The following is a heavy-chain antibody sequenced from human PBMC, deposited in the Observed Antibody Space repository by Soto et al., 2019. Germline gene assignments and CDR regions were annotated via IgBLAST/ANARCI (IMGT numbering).Heavy chain of an antibody. CDR2: IYPGDSDT. CDR1: GYSFNSYW. D-gene: IGHD3-10*01. V-gene: IGHV5-51*01. J-gene: IGHJ6*02. CDR3: ATANGSGSYGGTPPNHYYALAV. Sequence: GASLKISCKGSGYSFNSYWIGWVCQMPGRGLECMGIIYPGDSDTRYSPSFPGQVTISADKSISPAYLQWSSLKASDTAMYYCATANGSGSYGGTPPNHYYALAVRGQRTTVTV.